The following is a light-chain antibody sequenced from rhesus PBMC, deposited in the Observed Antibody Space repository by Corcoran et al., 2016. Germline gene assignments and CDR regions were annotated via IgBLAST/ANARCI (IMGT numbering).Light chain of an antibody. CDR2: NVS. Sequence: DVVMTQSPLALPITPGQPASISCRSSQSLVHNNGNTYLSWFQQKPGQLPRLRIFNVSYRYSGVPERFSGSGAGTDFTLKISRVEAEDVGIYYCMQYTHIPLTFGGGTKVEIK. J-gene: IGKJ4*01. CDR1: QSLVHNNGNTY. CDR3: MQYTHIPLT. V-gene: IGKV2-65*01.